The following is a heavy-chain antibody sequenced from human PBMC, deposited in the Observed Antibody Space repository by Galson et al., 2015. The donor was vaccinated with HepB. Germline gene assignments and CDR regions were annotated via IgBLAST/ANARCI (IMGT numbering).Heavy chain of an antibody. CDR2: TYYRSKWFN. D-gene: IGHD3-10*01. Sequence: CAISGDSVSSKSAAWNWIRQSPSRGLEWLGRTYYRSKWFNDYAVSVKSRITINPDTSKNQFSLHLNSVTPDDTAMYYCAILSSGSPDSWGQGTLVTVSS. CDR1: GDSVSSKSAA. CDR3: AILSSGSPDS. J-gene: IGHJ4*02. V-gene: IGHV6-1*01.